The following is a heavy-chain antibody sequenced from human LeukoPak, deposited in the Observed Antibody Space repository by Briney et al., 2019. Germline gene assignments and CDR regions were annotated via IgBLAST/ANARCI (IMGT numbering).Heavy chain of an antibody. J-gene: IGHJ5*02. D-gene: IGHD3-10*01. Sequence: TLRLSCAASGFTFTSYAMSWVRQPPGKGLEWIGYIYYSGSTYYNPSLKSRVTISVDTSKNQLSLKLSSVTAADTAVYYCARESNYYGSGTGWFDPWGQGTLVTVSS. CDR3: ARESNYYGSGTGWFDP. CDR1: GFTFTSYA. CDR2: IYYSGST. V-gene: IGHV4-30-4*07.